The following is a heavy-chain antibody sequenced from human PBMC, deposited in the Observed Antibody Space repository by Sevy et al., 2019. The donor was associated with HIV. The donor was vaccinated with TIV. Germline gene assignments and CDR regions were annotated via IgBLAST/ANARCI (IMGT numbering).Heavy chain of an antibody. Sequence: ASVKVSCKASGYTFISYSFTWVRQAPGQGLEWMGGISGYNGQTDYAQKFQGRVTMTIDTSTRTGYMDLRSLRSDDTAVYYCAREGGLVDGGMDVWGQGTTVTVSS. CDR2: ISGYNGQT. D-gene: IGHD3-10*01. V-gene: IGHV1-18*01. J-gene: IGHJ6*02. CDR1: GYTFISYS. CDR3: AREGGLVDGGMDV.